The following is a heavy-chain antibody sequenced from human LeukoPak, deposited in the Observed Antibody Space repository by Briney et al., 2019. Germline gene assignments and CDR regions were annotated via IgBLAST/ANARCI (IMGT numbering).Heavy chain of an antibody. D-gene: IGHD6-19*01. J-gene: IGHJ4*02. CDR1: GFTFSDYY. CDR3: ARETPDSSGWD. Sequence: GGSLRLSCAASGFTFSDYYMNWIRQTPGKGLEWISYISDSGSTIYYADSVKGRFTISRDNAKNSLYLQMNSLRAEDTAVYYCARETPDSSGWDWGQGTLVTVSS. V-gene: IGHV3-11*04. CDR2: ISDSGSTI.